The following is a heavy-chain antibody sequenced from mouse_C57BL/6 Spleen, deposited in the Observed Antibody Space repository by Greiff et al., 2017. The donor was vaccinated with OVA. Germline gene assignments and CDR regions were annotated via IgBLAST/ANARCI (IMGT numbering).Heavy chain of an antibody. Sequence: VQLQQPGAELVRPGSSVKLSCKASGYTFTSYWMDWVKQRPGQGLEWIGNIYPSDSETHYNQKFKDKATLTVDKSSSTAYMQLSSLTSADSAVYYGARGVYYYGSSYGGYYFDYWGQGTTLTVSS. CDR1: GYTFTSYW. D-gene: IGHD1-1*01. CDR3: ARGVYYYGSSYGGYYFDY. J-gene: IGHJ2*01. V-gene: IGHV1-61*01. CDR2: IYPSDSET.